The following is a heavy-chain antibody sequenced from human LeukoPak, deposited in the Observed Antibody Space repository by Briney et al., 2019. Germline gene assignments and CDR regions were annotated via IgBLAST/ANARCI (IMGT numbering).Heavy chain of an antibody. J-gene: IGHJ6*03. CDR2: IRNDGSGQ. CDR1: GFTFSRHG. V-gene: IGHV3-30*02. Sequence: PGGSLRLSCAASGFTFSRHGMHWVRQAPGKGLDWVAFIRNDGSGQYYTDSVTGRFTISRDDSKNALNLQMNSLRPEDTAVYYCAKGVGGSANYYYMDVWGKGTTVTVSS. D-gene: IGHD3-10*01. CDR3: AKGVGGSANYYYMDV.